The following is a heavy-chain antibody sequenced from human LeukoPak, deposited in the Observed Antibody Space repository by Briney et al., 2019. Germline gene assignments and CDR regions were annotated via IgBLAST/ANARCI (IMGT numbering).Heavy chain of an antibody. D-gene: IGHD3-22*01. J-gene: IGHJ4*02. V-gene: IGHV3-23*01. Sequence: PGGSLRLSCAASGFTFSNYAMTWVRQAPGKGLEWVSGITSGGSTNYADSVKGRFTISRDNSKNTLYLQMNSLRAEDTAVYYCAKRGYYYDSSGYYYFDYWGQGTLVTVSS. CDR1: GFTFSNYA. CDR3: AKRGYYYDSSGYYYFDY. CDR2: ITSGGST.